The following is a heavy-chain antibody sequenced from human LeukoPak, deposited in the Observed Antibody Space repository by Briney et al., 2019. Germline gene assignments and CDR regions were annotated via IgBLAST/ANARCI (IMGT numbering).Heavy chain of an antibody. CDR3: ARQGGTGGWFPDY. D-gene: IGHD6-19*01. Sequence: SETLSLTCTVSGGSINNYYWTWIRQPPGKGLEWIGYIYYSGSTNYNLSLKSRVTISVDTSKNQFSLNLSSVTAADTAMYYCARQGGTGGWFPDYWGQGTLVTVSS. J-gene: IGHJ4*02. CDR2: IYYSGST. V-gene: IGHV4-59*08. CDR1: GGSINNYY.